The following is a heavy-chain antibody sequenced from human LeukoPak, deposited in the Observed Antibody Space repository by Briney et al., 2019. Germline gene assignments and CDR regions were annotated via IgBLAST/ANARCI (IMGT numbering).Heavy chain of an antibody. D-gene: IGHD2-2*01. CDR2: IYPGDSDT. J-gene: IGHJ6*02. CDR1: GYSISSYW. V-gene: IGHV5-51*01. Sequence: GESLQISCKGSGYSISSYWICCVRQMPEKRLEWMGIIYPGDSDTRYSPSFQGQVTIPADKSISTAYLQWSSLKASDTAMYYCARLEGSSTRNMDVWGQGTTVTVSS. CDR3: ARLEGSSTRNMDV.